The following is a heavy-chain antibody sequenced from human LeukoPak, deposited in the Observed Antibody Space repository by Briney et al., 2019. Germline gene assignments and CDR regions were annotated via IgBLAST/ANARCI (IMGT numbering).Heavy chain of an antibody. CDR1: GYSISSDYY. J-gene: IGHJ4*02. V-gene: IGHV4-38-2*02. CDR3: ARGRGDGYNDDY. Sequence: PSETLSLTCTVSGYSISSDYYWGWIRQPPGKGLEWIGSIDHSGSTYYNASLKSRVTISIDTSKDQFSLKLSSVTAADTAVYYCARGRGDGYNDDYWGQGTLVTVSS. D-gene: IGHD5-24*01. CDR2: IDHSGST.